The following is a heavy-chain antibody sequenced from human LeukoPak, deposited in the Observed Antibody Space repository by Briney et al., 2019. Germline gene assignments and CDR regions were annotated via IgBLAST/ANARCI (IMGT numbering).Heavy chain of an antibody. CDR3: ARDMGYSYGLDY. CDR2: INPNSGGT. J-gene: IGHJ4*02. CDR1: GYTFTGYY. V-gene: IGHV1-2*02. Sequence: ASVKVSCKASGYTFTGYYMHWVRQAPGQGLEWMGWINPNSGGTNYAQKFQGRVTMTRDTSISTAYMELSRLTSDDTAVYYCARDMGYSYGLDYWGQGALVTVSS. D-gene: IGHD5-18*01.